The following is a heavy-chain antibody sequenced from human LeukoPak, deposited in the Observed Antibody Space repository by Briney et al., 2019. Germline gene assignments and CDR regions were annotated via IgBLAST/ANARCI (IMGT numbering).Heavy chain of an antibody. CDR2: ISYDGSNK. CDR3: AKYTSSWYEDY. D-gene: IGHD6-13*01. V-gene: IGHV3-30-3*01. J-gene: IGHJ4*02. Sequence: GRSLRLSCAASGFTFSSYAMHWVRQAPGKGLEWVAVISYDGSNKYYADSVKGRFTISRDNSKNTLYLQMNSLRAEDTAVYYCAKYTSSWYEDYWGQGTLVTVSS. CDR1: GFTFSSYA.